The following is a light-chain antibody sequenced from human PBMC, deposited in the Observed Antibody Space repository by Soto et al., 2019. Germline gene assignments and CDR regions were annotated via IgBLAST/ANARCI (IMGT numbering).Light chain of an antibody. J-gene: IGLJ1*01. CDR3: SSYSSSGTLFV. V-gene: IGLV2-14*01. Sequence: QSVLTQRASVSGSPGQSITISCTGTSSDVGGYNYVSWYQQHPGKAPKLMIYEVSNRPSGVSNRFSGSKSGNTASLTISGLQAEDEADYHCSSYSSSGTLFVFGTGTKVTVL. CDR2: EVS. CDR1: SSDVGGYNY.